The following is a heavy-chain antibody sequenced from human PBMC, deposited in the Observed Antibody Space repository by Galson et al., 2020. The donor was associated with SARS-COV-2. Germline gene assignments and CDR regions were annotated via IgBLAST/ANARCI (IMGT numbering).Heavy chain of an antibody. J-gene: IGHJ3*02. Sequence: GESLKISCAASGFTFSSYAMHWVRQAPGKGLEWVAIIYTGGSTYYADSVKGRFTISRDTSKNVVYLQLNSLRPEDTAVYFCARPVETAMWPFDIWGQGTMVTVSS. D-gene: IGHD5-18*01. V-gene: IGHV3-53*01. CDR1: GFTFSSYA. CDR3: ARPVETAMWPFDI. CDR2: IYTGGST.